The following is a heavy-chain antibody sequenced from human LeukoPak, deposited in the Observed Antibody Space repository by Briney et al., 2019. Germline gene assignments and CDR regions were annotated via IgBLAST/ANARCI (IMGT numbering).Heavy chain of an antibody. V-gene: IGHV1-18*01. CDR3: ARLTILGATYAFDI. CDR1: GYTFTTYA. J-gene: IGHJ3*02. CDR2: ISAYNGNT. Sequence: ASVKVSCKASGYTFTTYAISWVRQAPGQGLEWMGWISAYNGNTNYAQKLQGRVTMTTDTSTSTAYMELRSLRSDDTAVYYCARLTILGATYAFDIWGQGAMVTVSS. D-gene: IGHD1-26*01.